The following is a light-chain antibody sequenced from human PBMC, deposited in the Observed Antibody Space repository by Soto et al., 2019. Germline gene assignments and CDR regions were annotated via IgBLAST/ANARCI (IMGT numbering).Light chain of an antibody. CDR1: QTISSW. Sequence: DIQMTQSPSTLSGSVGDRVTITCRASQTISSWLAWYQRKPGKAPKLLIYKASTLKSGVPSRFSGSGSGTEFTLTISSLQPDDFATYYCQQFNTSPWTFGQGTKVDIK. J-gene: IGKJ1*01. CDR2: KAS. CDR3: QQFNTSPWT. V-gene: IGKV1-5*03.